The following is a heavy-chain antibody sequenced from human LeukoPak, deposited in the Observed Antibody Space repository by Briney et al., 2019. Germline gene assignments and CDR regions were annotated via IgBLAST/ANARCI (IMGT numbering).Heavy chain of an antibody. D-gene: IGHD3-22*01. Sequence: SGGSLRLSCAASGFTYSNAWMNWVRHTPGKGLEWVGRIKNNADGGTTEYAAPVKGRFTISRDDSKNTLYLQMNSLKTEDTAVYYCSTTYYYDSSEGYRGQGTLVTVSS. V-gene: IGHV3-15*07. J-gene: IGHJ4*02. CDR1: GFTYSNAW. CDR3: STTYYYDSSEGY. CDR2: IKNNADGGTT.